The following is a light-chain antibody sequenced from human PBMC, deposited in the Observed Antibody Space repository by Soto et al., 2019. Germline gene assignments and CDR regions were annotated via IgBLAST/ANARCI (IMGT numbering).Light chain of an antibody. CDR2: EVS. CDR3: CSYAGSSTPLI. V-gene: IGLV2-23*02. CDR1: SSDVGSYNL. J-gene: IGLJ1*01. Sequence: QSALTQPASVSGSPGHSITITCTETSSDVGSYNLVSWYQQHPGKAPKLMIYEVSKRPSGVSNRFSGSKSGNTASLTISGLQAEDEADYYCCSYAGSSTPLIFGTGTKVTVL.